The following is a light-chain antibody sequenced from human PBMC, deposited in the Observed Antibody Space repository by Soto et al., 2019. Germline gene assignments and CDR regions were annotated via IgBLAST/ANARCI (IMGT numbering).Light chain of an antibody. CDR2: AAS. CDR1: QSIDNY. J-gene: IGKJ2*01. V-gene: IGKV1-39*01. CDR3: QQSYGTRLMYT. Sequence: DIQMTQSPSSLSASVGDRVTIACRSSQSIDNYLNWYQQKPGKAPKLLIYAASSLQSGVPSRFSGSGSGTDFTLTISSLQPEDFATYYCQQSYGTRLMYTFGQGTKVDIK.